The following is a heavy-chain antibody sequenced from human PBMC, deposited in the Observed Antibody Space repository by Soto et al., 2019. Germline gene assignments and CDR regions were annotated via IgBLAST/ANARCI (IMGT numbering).Heavy chain of an antibody. CDR3: AKRDSGGGRFDY. CDR2: ISGGGTGT. CDR1: GFRVCTYA. Sequence: GGSLRLSCAASGFRVCTYAISWVRQVPGKGVEWVSTISGGGTGTYYADSVNGRFTIFRDNSKNTLYFQMNILRTEDTAVYYCAKRDSGGGRFDYWGQGTQVTVSS. D-gene: IGHD2-15*01. J-gene: IGHJ4*02. V-gene: IGHV3-23*01.